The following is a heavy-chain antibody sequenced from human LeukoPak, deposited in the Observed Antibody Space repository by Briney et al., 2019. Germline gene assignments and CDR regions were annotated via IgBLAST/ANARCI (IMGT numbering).Heavy chain of an antibody. CDR1: GFTFNRHR. CDR3: ARDPGPMPGGY. Sequence: GGSLRLSCAASGFTFNRHRMNLVGQAPGEGLEGLSSISSSSSYIYYQDSLKGRVTISRDNAKNPLYLQMNSLRAEDTAVYYCARDPGPMPGGYWGQGTLVTVSS. CDR2: ISSSSSYI. J-gene: IGHJ4*02. D-gene: IGHD2-15*01. V-gene: IGHV3-21*01.